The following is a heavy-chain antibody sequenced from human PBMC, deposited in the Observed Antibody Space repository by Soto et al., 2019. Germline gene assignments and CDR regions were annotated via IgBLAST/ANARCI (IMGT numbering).Heavy chain of an antibody. J-gene: IGHJ4*02. D-gene: IGHD3-3*01. CDR2: IFYSGST. Sequence: SETLSLTCTVSGGSISSYYWNWIRQPPGKGLEWIGYIFYSGSTNYSPSLKSRGTISVDTSKSQFSLKLSSVTAADTAVYYCARHRWFKVFGVVIMSWFDYWGQGTLVTVSS. CDR3: ARHRWFKVFGVVIMSWFDY. V-gene: IGHV4-59*08. CDR1: GGSISSYY.